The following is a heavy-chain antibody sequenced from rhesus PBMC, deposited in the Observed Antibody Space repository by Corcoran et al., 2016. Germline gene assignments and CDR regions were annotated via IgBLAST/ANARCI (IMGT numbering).Heavy chain of an antibody. J-gene: IGHJ1*01. CDR1: GGSISSNY. V-gene: IGHV4-173*01. CDR2: ISVSGGST. D-gene: IGHD3-34*01. Sequence: QLQLQESGPGLVKPSETLSLTCAVSGGSISSNYWNWIRQSPGKGLEWIGRISVSGGSTDYNPSIKSRCTISTDTTKNQFSLKQSSMTAADTAVYYCARHPWGEYGYFDFWGQGALVTVSS. CDR3: ARHPWGEYGYFDF.